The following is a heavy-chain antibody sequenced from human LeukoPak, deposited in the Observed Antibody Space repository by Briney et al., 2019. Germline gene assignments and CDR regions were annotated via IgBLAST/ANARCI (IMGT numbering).Heavy chain of an antibody. CDR1: GFTFSSYS. D-gene: IGHD3-22*01. CDR3: ARDRIASYDSSGSMLPQDY. CDR2: ISSSSSYI. Sequence: GGSLRLSCAASGFTFSSYSMNWVRQAPGKGLEWVSSISSSSSYIYYADSVKGRFTISRDNAKNSLYLQMNSLRAEDTAVYYCARDRIASYDSSGSMLPQDYWGQGTLATVSS. J-gene: IGHJ4*02. V-gene: IGHV3-21*01.